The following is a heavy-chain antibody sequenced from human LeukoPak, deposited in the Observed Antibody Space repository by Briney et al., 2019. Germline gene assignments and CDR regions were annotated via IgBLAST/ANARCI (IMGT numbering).Heavy chain of an antibody. CDR3: AKDRAAGTFDY. V-gene: IGHV3-30*18. CDR2: ISYDGSNK. J-gene: IGHJ4*02. CDR1: GFTFSSYG. Sequence: GGSLRLSCAASGFTFSSYGMHWVRQAPGKGLEWVAVISYDGSNKCYADSVKGRFTISRDNSKNTLYLQMNSLRAEDTAVYYCAKDRAAGTFDYWGQGTLVTVSS. D-gene: IGHD6-13*01.